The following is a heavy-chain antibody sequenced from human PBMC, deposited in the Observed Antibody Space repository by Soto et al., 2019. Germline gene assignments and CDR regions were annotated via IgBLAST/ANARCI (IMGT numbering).Heavy chain of an antibody. J-gene: IGHJ6*02. D-gene: IGHD4-17*01. V-gene: IGHV3-33*06. CDR3: AKDYGDWTGLYYYGMDV. CDR2: IWYNGSDK. Sequence: PGGSLRLSCAASGFTFSSYGMHWVRQAPGKVLEWVAVIWYNGSDKKYADSVKGRFTISRDNSEKTLYLQMNSLRAEDTAVYYCAKDYGDWTGLYYYGMDVWGQGTTVTVSS. CDR1: GFTFSSYG.